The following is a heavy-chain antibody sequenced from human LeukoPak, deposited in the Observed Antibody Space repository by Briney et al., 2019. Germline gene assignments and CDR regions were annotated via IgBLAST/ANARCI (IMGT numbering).Heavy chain of an antibody. D-gene: IGHD3-22*01. V-gene: IGHV1-2*04. CDR2: INPFSGGT. Sequence: ASVKVSCKASGYSFTDYYIHWVRQAPGQGLEWMGWINPFSGGTKYAQKFQGWVTMTRDTSISTAYMELSRLTSDDTAVYCARGGYDLDYWGQGTLVTVSS. CDR3: ARGGYDLDY. CDR1: GYSFTDYY. J-gene: IGHJ4*02.